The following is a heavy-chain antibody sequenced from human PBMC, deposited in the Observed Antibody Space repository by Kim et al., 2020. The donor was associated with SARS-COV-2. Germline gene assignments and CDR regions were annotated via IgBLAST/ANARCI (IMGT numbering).Heavy chain of an antibody. V-gene: IGHV1-69*13. CDR3: ARSHYYDSSYYHWFDP. CDR1: GGTFSSYA. J-gene: IGHJ5*02. Sequence: SVKVSCKASGGTFSSYAISWVRQAPGQGLEWMGGIIPIFGTANYAQKFQGRVTITADESTSTAYMELSSLRSEDTAVYYCARSHYYDSSYYHWFDPWGQGTLVTVSS. CDR2: IIPIFGTA. D-gene: IGHD3-22*01.